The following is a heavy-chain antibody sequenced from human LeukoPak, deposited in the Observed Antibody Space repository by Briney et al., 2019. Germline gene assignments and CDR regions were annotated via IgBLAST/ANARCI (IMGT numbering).Heavy chain of an antibody. D-gene: IGHD1-26*01. CDR2: TSAYNGNT. Sequence: ASVKVSCKASGYTFTSYGISWVRQAPGQGLEWMGWTSAYNGNTNYAQKLQGRVTMTTDTSTSTAYMELRSLRSDDTAVYYCARDRKPYSGTSPPPDYWGQGTLVTVSS. CDR3: ARDRKPYSGTSPPPDY. J-gene: IGHJ4*02. CDR1: GYTFTSYG. V-gene: IGHV1-18*01.